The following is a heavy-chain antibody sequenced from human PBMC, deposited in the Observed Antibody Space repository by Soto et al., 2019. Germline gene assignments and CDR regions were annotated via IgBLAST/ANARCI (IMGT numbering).Heavy chain of an antibody. CDR3: ARTSGDLDY. Sequence: QVQLVQSEAEVKKPGASVKVACKTSGYTFSSYDIYWVRQGTGQGLEWMGWISTQRGNKGDAQKFNGRITMTRDTAMSIAYMELSSLRSDDTALYSGARTSGDLDYWGQGTLVTVSP. D-gene: IGHD4-17*01. CDR2: ISTQRGNK. J-gene: IGHJ4*02. CDR1: GYTFSSYD. V-gene: IGHV1-8*01.